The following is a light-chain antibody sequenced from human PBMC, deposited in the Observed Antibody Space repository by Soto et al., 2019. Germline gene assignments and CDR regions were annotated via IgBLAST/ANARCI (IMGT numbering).Light chain of an antibody. CDR2: NVS. CDR1: SSDVGGYNS. V-gene: IGLV2-14*03. CDR3: SSYTSSNTYV. Sequence: QSALTQPASVSGSPGQSIAISCTGTSSDVGGYNSVSWYQQHPGKAPKLMIYNVSNRPSGVSDRFSGSKSGNTASLTISGLHAEDEAAYYCSSYTSSNTYVFGTGTKVTVL. J-gene: IGLJ1*01.